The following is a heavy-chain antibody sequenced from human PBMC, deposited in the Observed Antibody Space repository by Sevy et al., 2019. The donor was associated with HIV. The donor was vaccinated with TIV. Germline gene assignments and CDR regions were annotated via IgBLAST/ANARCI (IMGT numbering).Heavy chain of an antibody. CDR3: AKDRGHSVVVTAQDAFDI. CDR1: GFTFSSYA. Sequence: GGSLRLSCAASGFTFSSYAMSWVRQAPGKGLEWVSAISGSGGSTYYADSVKGRFTISRDNSKNTLYLQMNSLRAEDTAVYYCAKDRGHSVVVTAQDAFDIWGQGTMVTVSS. CDR2: ISGSGGST. J-gene: IGHJ3*02. D-gene: IGHD2-21*02. V-gene: IGHV3-23*01.